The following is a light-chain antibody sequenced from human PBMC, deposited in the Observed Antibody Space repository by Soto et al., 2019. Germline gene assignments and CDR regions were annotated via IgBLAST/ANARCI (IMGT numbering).Light chain of an antibody. CDR1: SSDVGGYDY. CDR3: CSYAGRYSWV. J-gene: IGLJ7*01. V-gene: IGLV2-11*01. CDR2: DIT. Sequence: QAVVTQPRSVSGSPGQSVTISCTGTSSDVGGYDYVSWYQQHPGIAPQLILYDITKRPSGVPDRFSGSKSGNTASLTISGLQAEYEADYYCCSYAGRYSWVFGGGTQLTVL.